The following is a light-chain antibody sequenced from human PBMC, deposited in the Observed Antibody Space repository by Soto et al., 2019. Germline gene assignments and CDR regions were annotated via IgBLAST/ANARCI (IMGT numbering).Light chain of an antibody. J-gene: IGLJ2*01. CDR1: SSDVGRYKL. Sequence: QSALTQPASVSGSPGQSITISCTGTSSDVGRYKLVSWYQQHPGKAPKLMIYEDIERPSGVSNRFSAAKSGNTASLTISGLQTEDEADYYCRSYAGGTSVVFGGGTKLTVL. CDR3: RSYAGGTSVV. CDR2: EDI. V-gene: IGLV2-23*01.